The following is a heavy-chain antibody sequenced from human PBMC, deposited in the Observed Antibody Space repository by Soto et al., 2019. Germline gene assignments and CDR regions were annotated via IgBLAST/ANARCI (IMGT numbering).Heavy chain of an antibody. J-gene: IGHJ6*02. V-gene: IGHV3-21*01. CDR1: GFTFSSYS. D-gene: IGHD6-6*01. CDR3: AREGIAARLAPHQHYYGMDV. CDR2: ISSSSSYI. Sequence: GGSLRLSCAASGFTFSSYSMNWVRQAPGKGLEWVSSISSSSSYIYYADSGKGRLTISRDNAKNSLYLQMNSLRAEDTAVYYCAREGIAARLAPHQHYYGMDVWGQGTTVTVSS.